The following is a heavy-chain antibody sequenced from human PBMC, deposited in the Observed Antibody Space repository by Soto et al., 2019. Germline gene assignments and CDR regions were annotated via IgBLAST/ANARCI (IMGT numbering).Heavy chain of an antibody. J-gene: IGHJ4*02. CDR3: AKSCPSYGDYVSCFDY. Sequence: GGSLRLSCAASGFTFDDYAMHWVRQAPGKGLEWVSGISWNSGSIGYADSVKGRFTISRDNAKNSLYLQMNSLRAEDTALYYCAKSCPSYGDYVSCFDYWGQGTLVTVSS. CDR1: GFTFDDYA. V-gene: IGHV3-9*01. D-gene: IGHD4-17*01. CDR2: ISWNSGSI.